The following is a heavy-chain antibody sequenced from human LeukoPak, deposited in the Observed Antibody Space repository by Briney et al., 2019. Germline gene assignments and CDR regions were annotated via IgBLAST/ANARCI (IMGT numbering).Heavy chain of an antibody. CDR1: GGSISSSNYY. Sequence: PSETLSLTCTVSGGSISSSNYYWGWIRQPPGKGLEWIGSINYSGDIYSNPSLKSRVTISVDTSKNQFSLKLSSVTAADTAVYYCARVDIGVVPSTTFDLWGQGTLVTVSS. CDR3: ARVDIGVVPSTTFDL. D-gene: IGHD2-2*03. CDR2: INYSGDI. J-gene: IGHJ4*02. V-gene: IGHV4-39*01.